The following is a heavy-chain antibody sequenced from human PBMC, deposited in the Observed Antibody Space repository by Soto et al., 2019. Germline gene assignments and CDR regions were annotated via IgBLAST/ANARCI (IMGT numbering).Heavy chain of an antibody. J-gene: IGHJ4*02. V-gene: IGHV4-39*01. D-gene: IGHD4-17*01. CDR2: VHYSGGT. CDR1: GGSISGSSYY. CDR3: ASFSGANYGDYGGGINY. Sequence: LSRTCTVSGGSISGSSYYWGWIRQPPGKGLECIGSVHYSGGTDYNPSLKSRVTISVDTSKNQFSLKLTSVTAADTAVYFCASFSGANYGDYGGGINYWGQGNLVTVSS.